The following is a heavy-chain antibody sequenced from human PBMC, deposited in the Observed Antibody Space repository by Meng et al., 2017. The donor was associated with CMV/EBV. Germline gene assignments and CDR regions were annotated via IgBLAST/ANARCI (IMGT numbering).Heavy chain of an antibody. Sequence: ASVKVSCKASGYTFTSYDISWVRQAPGQGLEWMGWISAYNGNTNYAQKLQGRVTMTTDTSTSTAYMELRSLRSDDTAVYYCARDPPYYDFWSGYYFKPNEPVLFDYWGQGTLVTVSS. CDR3: ARDPPYYDFWSGYYFKPNEPVLFDY. CDR2: ISAYNGNT. D-gene: IGHD3-3*01. J-gene: IGHJ4*02. CDR1: GYTFTSYD. V-gene: IGHV1-18*01.